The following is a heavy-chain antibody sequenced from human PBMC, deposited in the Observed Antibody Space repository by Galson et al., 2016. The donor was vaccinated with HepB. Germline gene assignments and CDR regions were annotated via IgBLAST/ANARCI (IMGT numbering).Heavy chain of an antibody. Sequence: SLRLSCAGSGFIFSTYTMNWVRQAPGKGLEWVSTITGNAAETSFADSVNGRFTVSRDNSKSTLYLQMSSLRAEDTAVYYVVRERGGYFFEYWGQGTPVTVSS. CDR1: GFIFSTYT. D-gene: IGHD3-9*01. V-gene: IGHV3-23*01. J-gene: IGHJ4*02. CDR3: VRERGGYFFEY. CDR2: ITGNAAET.